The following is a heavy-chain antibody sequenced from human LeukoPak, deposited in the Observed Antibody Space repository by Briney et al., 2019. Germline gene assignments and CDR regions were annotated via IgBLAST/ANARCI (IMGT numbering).Heavy chain of an antibody. CDR3: ARDQACSNGVCSYFDY. V-gene: IGHV4-38-2*02. CDR1: GYSITGGYY. Sequence: SETLSLTCTVSGYSITGGYYCGWFRQSTGKGLEWIGSIYHSGSTYYNPSLKSQVTILVDTSNNQFSLKLRSVTAADTAIYYCARDQACSNGVCSYFDYRGQGNLVTVSS. CDR2: IYHSGST. J-gene: IGHJ4*02. D-gene: IGHD2-8*01.